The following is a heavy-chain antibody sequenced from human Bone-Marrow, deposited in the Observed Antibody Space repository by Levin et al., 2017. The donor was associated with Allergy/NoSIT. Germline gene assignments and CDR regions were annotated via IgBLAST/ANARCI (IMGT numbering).Heavy chain of an antibody. D-gene: IGHD6-13*01. Sequence: GESLKISCLGSGFTFGNYPIHWVRQAPGKGLEWVAVISYGGDTKHFADSVKGRFTVSRDNSKKTVFLKMNNLRTEDTAVYYCARDAPRGITAAGTLDSWGQGTLVTVSS. CDR3: ARDAPRGITAAGTLDS. J-gene: IGHJ4*02. CDR1: GFTFGNYP. V-gene: IGHV3-30-3*01. CDR2: ISYGGDTK.